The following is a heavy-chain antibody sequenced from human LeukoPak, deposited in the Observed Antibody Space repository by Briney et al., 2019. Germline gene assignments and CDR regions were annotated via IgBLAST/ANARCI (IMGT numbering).Heavy chain of an antibody. V-gene: IGHV1-69*06. CDR1: GGTFSSYA. J-gene: IGHJ3*02. CDR3: ARWVSGRDTVTTAFDI. Sequence: ASVKVSCKASGGTFSSYAISWVRQAPGQGLEWMGGIIPIFGTANYAQKFQGRVTITADKSTSTAYMELSSLRSEDTAVYYCARWVSGRDTVTTAFDIWGQGTMVTVSS. CDR2: IIPIFGTA. D-gene: IGHD4-17*01.